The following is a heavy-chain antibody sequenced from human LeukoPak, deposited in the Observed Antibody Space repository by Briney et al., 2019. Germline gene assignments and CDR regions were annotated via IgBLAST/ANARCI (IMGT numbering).Heavy chain of an antibody. D-gene: IGHD3-16*02. CDR1: GGSISSDNYH. CDR3: ARDTITFGGVIARSPFDY. Sequence: PSETLSLTCTVSGGSISSDNYHWSWIRQPAGKGLEWIGRIYTSGNTNYNPSLKSRVTISVDTSKNQFSLKLSSVTAADTAVYYCARDTITFGGVIARSPFDYWGQGTLATVSS. CDR2: IYTSGNT. V-gene: IGHV4-61*02. J-gene: IGHJ4*02.